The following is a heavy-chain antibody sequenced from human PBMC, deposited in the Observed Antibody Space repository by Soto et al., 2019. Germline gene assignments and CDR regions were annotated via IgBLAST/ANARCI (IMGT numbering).Heavy chain of an antibody. D-gene: IGHD5-18*01. CDR1: GFAFSSYG. CDR2: ISYDGSLQ. J-gene: IGHJ4*02. CDR3: VSDRGYGHASVPYS. V-gene: IGHV3-30*03. Sequence: AQLVESGGGVVQPGRSLRLSCAASGFAFSSYGMHWVRQAPGTGLEWVAVISYDGSLQHYADSVKGRFTISRDNSKNMVLLQMRRLRAEDTAVYYCVSDRGYGHASVPYSWGQGTLVSVSS.